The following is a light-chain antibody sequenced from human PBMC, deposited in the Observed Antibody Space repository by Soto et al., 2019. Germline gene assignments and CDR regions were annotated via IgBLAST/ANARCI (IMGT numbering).Light chain of an antibody. Sequence: QSALAQPASVSGSPGQWITISCTGTSSDVGGYNYVSWYQQHPGKAPKLMIYEVSDRPSGVSNRFSGSKSGDTASLTISGLQAEDEADYYCSSYTSSSTYVFGTRTKVTVL. J-gene: IGLJ1*01. V-gene: IGLV2-14*01. CDR3: SSYTSSSTYV. CDR1: SSDVGGYNY. CDR2: EVS.